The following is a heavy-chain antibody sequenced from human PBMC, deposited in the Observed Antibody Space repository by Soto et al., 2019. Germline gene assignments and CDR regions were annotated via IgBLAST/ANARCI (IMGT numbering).Heavy chain of an antibody. D-gene: IGHD6-13*01. CDR3: EKFLGQQLVAAAH. Sequence: GGSLRLSCAASGLTFNKYWMHWVRQAPGKGLVWVSRINADGSNTIYADSVKGRFTISRDNAKNTLYLQMNSLRPEDTAVYYCEKFLGQQLVAAAHGGQETRATAPS. V-gene: IGHV3-74*01. CDR2: INADGSNT. J-gene: IGHJ4*02. CDR1: GLTFNKYW.